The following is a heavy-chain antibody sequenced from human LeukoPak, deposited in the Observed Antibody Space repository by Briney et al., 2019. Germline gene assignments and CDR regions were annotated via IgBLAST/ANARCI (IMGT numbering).Heavy chain of an antibody. D-gene: IGHD3-10*01. CDR2: ISSSGSTI. V-gene: IGHV3-48*03. CDR1: GFTFSSYE. CDR3: ARGRTYGLGGDY. J-gene: IGHJ4*02. Sequence: PGGSLRLSCAASGFTFSSYEMNWVRQAPRKGLEWVSYISSSGSTIHYADSVKGRFTISRDSAKNSLYLQMNSLRDEDTAVYYCARGRTYGLGGDYWGQGTLVTVSS.